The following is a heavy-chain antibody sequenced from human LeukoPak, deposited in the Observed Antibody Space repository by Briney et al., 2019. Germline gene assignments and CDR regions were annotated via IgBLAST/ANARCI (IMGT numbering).Heavy chain of an antibody. Sequence: PGGSLRLSCAASGFTYMLYSMNWVRQAPGKGLEWLSYISGLNTMYYADSVKGRFTISRDNSKNTLYLQMNSLRAEDTAVYYCANALGGGNTWYYFDCWGQGTLVTVSS. CDR2: ISGLNTM. D-gene: IGHD6-13*01. CDR3: ANALGGGNTWYYFDC. J-gene: IGHJ4*02. CDR1: GFTYMLYS. V-gene: IGHV3-48*01.